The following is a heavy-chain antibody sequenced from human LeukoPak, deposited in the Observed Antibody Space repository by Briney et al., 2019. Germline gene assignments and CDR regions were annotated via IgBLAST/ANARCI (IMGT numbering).Heavy chain of an antibody. Sequence: ASVKVSCKASGYTFTSYGISWVRQAPGQGLEWMGWISAYNGNTNYAQKLQGRVTMTTDTSTSTAYMELRSLRSDDTAVYYCARAAQTVTTVGRETYYGMDVWGQGTTVTVSS. CDR3: ARAAQTVTTVGRETYYGMDV. J-gene: IGHJ6*02. D-gene: IGHD4-11*01. CDR1: GYTFTSYG. CDR2: ISAYNGNT. V-gene: IGHV1-18*01.